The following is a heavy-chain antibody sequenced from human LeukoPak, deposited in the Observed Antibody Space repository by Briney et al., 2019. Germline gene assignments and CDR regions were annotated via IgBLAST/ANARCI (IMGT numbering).Heavy chain of an antibody. CDR3: AKHALVDIVATSSY. J-gene: IGHJ4*02. Sequence: AGGSLRLSCAASGFTFSGYAMSWVRQAPGKGLEWVSAISGSGGSTYYADSVKGRFTISRDNSKNTLYLQMNSLRAEDTAVYYCAKHALVDIVATSSYWGQGTLVTVSS. CDR1: GFTFSGYA. D-gene: IGHD5-12*01. CDR2: ISGSGGST. V-gene: IGHV3-23*01.